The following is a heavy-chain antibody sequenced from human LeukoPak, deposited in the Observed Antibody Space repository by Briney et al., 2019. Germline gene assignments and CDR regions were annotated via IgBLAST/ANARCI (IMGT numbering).Heavy chain of an antibody. CDR1: GGSISSSSYY. CDR2: IYYSGST. V-gene: IGHV4-39*01. D-gene: IGHD7-27*01. J-gene: IGHJ5*02. CDR3: ARTILGQGFDP. Sequence: SETLSLTCTVSGGSISSSSYYWGWIRQPPGKGLEWIGSIYYSGSTYYNPSLKSRVTISVDTSKNQFSLKLSSVTAADTAVYYCARTILGQGFDPWGQGTLVTVSS.